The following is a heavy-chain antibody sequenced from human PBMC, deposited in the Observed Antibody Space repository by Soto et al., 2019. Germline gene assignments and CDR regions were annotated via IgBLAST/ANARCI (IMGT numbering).Heavy chain of an antibody. CDR1: GGSISSSSYY. Sequence: SETLSLTCTVSGGSISSSSYYWGWIRQPPGKGLEWIGSIYYSGSTYYNPSLKSRVTISVDTSKNQFSLKLSSVTAADTAVYYCARYLQQRLVYSKNWFDPWGQGTLVTVSS. CDR2: IYYSGST. CDR3: ARYLQQRLVYSKNWFDP. J-gene: IGHJ5*02. D-gene: IGHD6-19*01. V-gene: IGHV4-39*07.